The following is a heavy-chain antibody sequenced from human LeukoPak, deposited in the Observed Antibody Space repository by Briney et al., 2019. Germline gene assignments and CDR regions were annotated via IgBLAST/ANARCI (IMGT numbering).Heavy chain of an antibody. CDR1: GFTFSSYA. V-gene: IGHV3-23*01. CDR3: TLIVVAKTIDY. D-gene: IGHD3-22*01. J-gene: IGHJ4*02. Sequence: PGRSLRLFCAASGFTFSSYAMRSVRQAPGKWMGCVSAISGSGGSTYYADSVKGRFTISRDNSKNTLYLQMNSLRAEDTAVYYCTLIVVAKTIDYWGQGTLVTVSP. CDR2: ISGSGGST.